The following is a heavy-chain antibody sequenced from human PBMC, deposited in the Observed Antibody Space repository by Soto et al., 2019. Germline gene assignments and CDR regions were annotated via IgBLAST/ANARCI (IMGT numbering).Heavy chain of an antibody. CDR3: VRHLPAYYGPGSDSRVLDF. Sequence: SETLSLTCTFSGDSITSHSYFWAWIRQPPGKGLEWIGRIYYSGNTNYNPSPKSRVTISIDRSKKQFSLKLSSVSAADTAVYYCVRHLPAYYGPGSDSRVLDFWGQGTLVTVSS. D-gene: IGHD3-10*01. V-gene: IGHV4-39*07. CDR2: IYYSGNT. CDR1: GDSITSHSYF. J-gene: IGHJ4*02.